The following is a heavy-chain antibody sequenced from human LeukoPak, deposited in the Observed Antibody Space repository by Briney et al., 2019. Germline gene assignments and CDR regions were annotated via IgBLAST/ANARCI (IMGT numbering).Heavy chain of an antibody. J-gene: IGHJ4*02. V-gene: IGHV3-21*01. CDR1: GFTFSSYS. D-gene: IGHD2-2*01. CDR3: ARGSPAANIDY. CDR2: ISSSSSYI. Sequence: PGGSLRLSCAASGFTFSSYSMNWVRQAPGKGLEWVSSISSSSSYIYYADPVKGRFTISRDNAKNSLYLQMNSLRAEDTAVYYCARGSPAANIDYWGQGTLVTVSS.